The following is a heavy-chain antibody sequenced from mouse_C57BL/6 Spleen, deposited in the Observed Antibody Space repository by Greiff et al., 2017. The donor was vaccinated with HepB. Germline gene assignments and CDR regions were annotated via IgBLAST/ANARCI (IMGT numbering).Heavy chain of an antibody. V-gene: IGHV1-26*01. CDR1: GYTFTDYY. J-gene: IGHJ4*01. Sequence: EVQPQQSGPELVKPGASVKISCKASGYTFTDYYMNWVKQSHGKSLEWIGDINPNNGGTSYNQKFKGKATLTVDKSSSTAYMELRSLTSEDSAVYYCARFSYDYPYAMDYWGQGTSVTVSS. CDR2: INPNNGGT. D-gene: IGHD2-4*01. CDR3: ARFSYDYPYAMDY.